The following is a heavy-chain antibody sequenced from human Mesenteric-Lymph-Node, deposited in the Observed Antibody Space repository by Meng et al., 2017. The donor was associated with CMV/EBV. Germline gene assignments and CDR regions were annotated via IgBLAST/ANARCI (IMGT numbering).Heavy chain of an antibody. Sequence: GGSFSCYYWSWLRQPPGKGLEWIGEINHSGSTNYNPSLKSRVTISVDTSKNQFSLKLRSVTAADTAVYYCARGDYGDQKQVGGIDYWGQGTLVTVSS. CDR2: INHSGST. CDR3: ARGDYGDQKQVGGIDY. J-gene: IGHJ4*02. CDR1: GGSFSCYY. D-gene: IGHD4-17*01. V-gene: IGHV4-34*01.